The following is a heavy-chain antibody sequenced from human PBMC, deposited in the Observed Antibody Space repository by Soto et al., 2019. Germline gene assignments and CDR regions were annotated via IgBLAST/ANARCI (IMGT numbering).Heavy chain of an antibody. V-gene: IGHV6-1*01. CDR2: TYYRSKWYN. J-gene: IGHJ6*02. CDR3: ARSLKYSSGWYRLDYYYGMDV. D-gene: IGHD6-19*01. Sequence: PSQTLSLTCAISGDSVSSNSAAWNWIRQSPSRGLEWLGRTYYRSKWYNDYAVSVKSRITIDPDTSKNRFSLQLNSVTPEDTAVYYCARSLKYSSGWYRLDYYYGMDVWGQGTTVTVSS. CDR1: GDSVSSNSAA.